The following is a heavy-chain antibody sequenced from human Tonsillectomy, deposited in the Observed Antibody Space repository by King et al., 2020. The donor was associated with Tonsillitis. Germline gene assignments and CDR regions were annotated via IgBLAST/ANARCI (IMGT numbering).Heavy chain of an antibody. CDR3: ATETTEGGIDC. Sequence: VQLVESGGVVIQPGGSLRLSCAASGFNFDDYTMHWVRQAPGRGLEWVSLINWDGGSTFYADSVKGRFTISRDNSKDPLYLQMNCLRTEDSALYYCATETTEGGIDCWGRGSLATVSS. V-gene: IGHV3-43*01. D-gene: IGHD3-16*01. CDR1: GFNFDDYT. CDR2: INWDGGST. J-gene: IGHJ4*02.